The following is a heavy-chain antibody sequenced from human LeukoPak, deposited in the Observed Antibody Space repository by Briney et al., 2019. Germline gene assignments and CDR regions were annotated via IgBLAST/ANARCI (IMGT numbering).Heavy chain of an antibody. Sequence: PSETLSLTCTVSGGSFSSSTYYWGWIRQPPGKGLEWIGSIHYSGSTYYNPSLKSRLTISVDSSKHQFSLKLSSVTAADTAVYYCARGNPIVATSYGYHRPEYYFDYWGQGTLVTVSS. CDR1: GGSFSSSTYY. CDR3: ARGNPIVATSYGYHRPEYYFDY. D-gene: IGHD5-12*01. CDR2: IHYSGST. J-gene: IGHJ4*02. V-gene: IGHV4-39*01.